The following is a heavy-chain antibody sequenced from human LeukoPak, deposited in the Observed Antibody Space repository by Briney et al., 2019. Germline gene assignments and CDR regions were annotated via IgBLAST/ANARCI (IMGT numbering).Heavy chain of an antibody. J-gene: IGHJ4*02. CDR2: IGGSGDFT. Sequence: ETLSLTCTVSGGSISSSSYYWGWIRQPPGKGLEWVSAIGGSGDFTYYADSVQGRFTISRDNSRNTLYLQMNSLRVDDTALYYCAKGRIAPDDWGQGTLVTVSS. CDR3: AKGRIAPDD. D-gene: IGHD2-21*01. CDR1: GGSISSSSYY. V-gene: IGHV3-23*01.